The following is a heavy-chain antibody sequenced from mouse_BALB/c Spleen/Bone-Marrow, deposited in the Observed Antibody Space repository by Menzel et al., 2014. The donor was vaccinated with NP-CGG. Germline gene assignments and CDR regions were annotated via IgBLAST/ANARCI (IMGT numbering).Heavy chain of an antibody. V-gene: IGHV14-1*02. J-gene: IGHJ4*01. CDR2: IDPENGNT. CDR3: ARGREAIDY. CDR1: GFNIKDYY. Sequence: EVQLQESGAELVRPGALVKLSCKASGFNIKDYYMHWVKQRPEQGLEWIGWIDPENGNTIYDPKFQGKASITADTSSNTACLQLSSLTSEDTAVYYCARGREAIDYWGQGTSVTVSS.